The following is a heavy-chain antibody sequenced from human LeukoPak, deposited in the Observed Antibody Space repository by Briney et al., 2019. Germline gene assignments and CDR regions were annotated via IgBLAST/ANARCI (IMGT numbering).Heavy chain of an antibody. V-gene: IGHV4-39*07. J-gene: IGHJ4*02. CDR1: GGSISSSSYY. Sequence: SETLSLTCTVSGGSISSSSYYWGWIRQPPGKGLEWIGSIYYSGSTYYNPSLKSRVTISVDTSKNQFSLKLSSVTAADTAVYYCARALGDSDSSALDYWGQGTLVTVYS. D-gene: IGHD3-22*01. CDR3: ARALGDSDSSALDY. CDR2: IYYSGST.